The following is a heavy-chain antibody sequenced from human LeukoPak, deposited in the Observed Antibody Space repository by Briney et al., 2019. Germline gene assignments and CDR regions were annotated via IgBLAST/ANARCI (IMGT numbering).Heavy chain of an antibody. CDR1: GFTFSSYG. Sequence: GRFLRLSCAASGFTFSSYGMHWVHQAPGKGLEWVAVIWYDGSNKYYADSVKGRFTISRDNSKNTLYLQMNSLRAEDTAVYYCARDGLGYDSSGYYEEDGFDIWGQGTMVTVSS. CDR2: IWYDGSNK. D-gene: IGHD3-22*01. J-gene: IGHJ3*02. CDR3: ARDGLGYDSSGYYEEDGFDI. V-gene: IGHV3-33*01.